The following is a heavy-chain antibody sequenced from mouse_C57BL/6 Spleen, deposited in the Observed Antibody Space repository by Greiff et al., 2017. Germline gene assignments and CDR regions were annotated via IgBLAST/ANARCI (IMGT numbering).Heavy chain of an antibody. Sequence: EVKVVESVAELVRPGASVKLSCTASGFNIKNTYMHWVKQRPEQGLEWIGRIDPANGNTKYAPKFQGKATITADTSSNTAYMQRSSLTAEDTAIYYCARDGRNAMDYWGQGTSGTVSA. CDR1: GFNIKNTY. D-gene: IGHD1-1*02. CDR3: ARDGRNAMDY. J-gene: IGHJ4*01. V-gene: IGHV14-3*01. CDR2: IDPANGNT.